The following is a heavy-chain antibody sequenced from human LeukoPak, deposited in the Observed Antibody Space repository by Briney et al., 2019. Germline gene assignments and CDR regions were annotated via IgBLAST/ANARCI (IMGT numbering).Heavy chain of an antibody. J-gene: IGHJ4*02. V-gene: IGHV3-53*01. D-gene: IGHD3-22*01. CDR3: ARDSDYYDSTY. CDR1: GFTVSSNY. Sequence: GGSLRLSCAASGFTVSSNYMSWVRQAPGKGLEWVSVIYSGGSTYYAVSVKGRFTISRDNSKNTLYLQTNSLRAEDTAVYYCARDSDYYDSTYWGQGTLVTVSS. CDR2: IYSGGST.